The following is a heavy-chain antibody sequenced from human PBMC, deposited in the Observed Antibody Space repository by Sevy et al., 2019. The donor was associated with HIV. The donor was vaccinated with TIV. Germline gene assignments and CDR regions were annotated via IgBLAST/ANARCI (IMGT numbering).Heavy chain of an antibody. Sequence: GGSLRLSCAASGFSFSNYWMHWVRQAPGKGLEWVANIKQDESEKYYVASVKGRFTISRDNAKNSVYLQMNSLRPEDTAIYYCARGNSGSFDYRGQGTLVTVSS. V-gene: IGHV3-7*04. CDR3: ARGNSGSFDY. D-gene: IGHD3-22*01. CDR1: GFSFSNYW. J-gene: IGHJ4*02. CDR2: IKQDESEK.